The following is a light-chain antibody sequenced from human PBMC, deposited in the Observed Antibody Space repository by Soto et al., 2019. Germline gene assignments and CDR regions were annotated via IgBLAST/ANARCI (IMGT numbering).Light chain of an antibody. J-gene: IGLJ3*02. CDR3: CAFAGRSTAGV. CDR1: SCDAGNYNF. Sequence: QSALTQPASVSGSPGQWITISCTGTSCDAGNYNFVSWYQQQPGKAPKVIIYEDSKRPSGVSNRISGSKSGNTASLTISGLQAEDEADYYCCAFAGRSTAGVFGGGTKLTVL. CDR2: EDS. V-gene: IGLV2-23*01.